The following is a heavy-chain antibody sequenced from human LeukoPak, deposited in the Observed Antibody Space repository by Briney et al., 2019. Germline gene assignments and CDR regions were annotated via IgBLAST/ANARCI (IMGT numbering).Heavy chain of an antibody. CDR3: ARGIAADGTAY. V-gene: IGHV3-21*01. D-gene: IGHD6-13*01. J-gene: IGHJ4*02. Sequence: GGSLRLSCAASAFTFSSYSMNWVRQAPGKGLEWVSPISSSGSYIYYADSVKGRFTISRDNAKNSLYLQMNSLRAEDTAVYYCARGIAADGTAYWGQGTLVTVSS. CDR2: ISSSGSYI. CDR1: AFTFSSYS.